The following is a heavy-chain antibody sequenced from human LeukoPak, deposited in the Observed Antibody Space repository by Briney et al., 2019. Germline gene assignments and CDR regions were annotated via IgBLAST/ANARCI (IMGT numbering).Heavy chain of an antibody. V-gene: IGHV4-28*06. Sequence: SETLSLTCAVSGYSISSSNWWGWIRQPPGKGLEWIGYIYYSGSTNYNPSLKSRVTMSVDTSKNQFSLKLSSVTALDTAVYYCARKGSSGWYAMGAFDIWGQGTMVTVSS. CDR1: GYSISSSNW. D-gene: IGHD6-19*01. CDR2: IYYSGST. J-gene: IGHJ3*02. CDR3: ARKGSSGWYAMGAFDI.